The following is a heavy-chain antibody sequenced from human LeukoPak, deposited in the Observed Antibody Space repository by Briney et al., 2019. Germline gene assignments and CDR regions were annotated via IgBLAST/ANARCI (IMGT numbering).Heavy chain of an antibody. CDR1: GYTFTGYY. CDR2: INPNSGGT. CDR3: ARADPRYIRQLGY. V-gene: IGHV1-2*02. D-gene: IGHD1-14*01. Sequence: ASVKVSCKASGYTFTGYYMHWVRQAPGQGLEWMGWINPNSGGTNYAQKFQGRVTMTRDTSISTAYMELSRLRSDDTAVYYCARADPRYIRQLGYWGQGTLVTVSS. J-gene: IGHJ4*02.